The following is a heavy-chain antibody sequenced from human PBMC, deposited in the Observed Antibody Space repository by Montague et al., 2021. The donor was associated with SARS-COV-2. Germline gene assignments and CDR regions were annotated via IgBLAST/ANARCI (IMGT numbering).Heavy chain of an antibody. Sequence: SLRLSCSASGFIFSSNAMRWVRQAPGKGLEWVSTIGGGGRRTYYADSVKGRFTISRDNSKNTLYLQMNSLRAEDTAVYYCAKVGGYSYGLSDYWGQGTLVTVSS. CDR2: IGGGGRRT. V-gene: IGHV3-23*01. D-gene: IGHD5-18*01. CDR1: GFIFSSNA. J-gene: IGHJ4*02. CDR3: AKVGGYSYGLSDY.